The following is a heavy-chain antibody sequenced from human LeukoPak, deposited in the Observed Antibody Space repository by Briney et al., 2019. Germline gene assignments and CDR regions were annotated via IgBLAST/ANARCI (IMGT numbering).Heavy chain of an antibody. CDR3: ARDGLLWFGESTDP. CDR2: INPNSGGT. CDR1: GYTLTELS. V-gene: IGHV1-2*02. D-gene: IGHD3-10*01. Sequence: ASVKVSCKVSGYTLTELSMHWVRQAPGKGLEWMGWINPNSGGTNYAQKFQGRVTMTRDTSISTAYMELSRLRSDDTAVYYCARDGLLWFGESTDPWGQGTLVTVSS. J-gene: IGHJ5*02.